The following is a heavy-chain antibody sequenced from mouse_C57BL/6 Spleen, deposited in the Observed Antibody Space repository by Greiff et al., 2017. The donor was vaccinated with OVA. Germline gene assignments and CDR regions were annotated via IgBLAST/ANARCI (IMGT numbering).Heavy chain of an antibody. J-gene: IGHJ1*03. V-gene: IGHV1-18*01. CDR3: AREDWDVGYFDD. CDR1: GYTFTDYN. Sequence: EVQLQQSGPELVKPGASVKISCKASGYTFTDYNMDWVKQSHGKSLEWIGDINPNNGGTTYNQKFKGKATLTVDKSSSTAYMELRSLTSEDTAVYYCAREDWDVGYFDDWGTGTTVTVSS. CDR2: INPNNGGT. D-gene: IGHD4-1*01.